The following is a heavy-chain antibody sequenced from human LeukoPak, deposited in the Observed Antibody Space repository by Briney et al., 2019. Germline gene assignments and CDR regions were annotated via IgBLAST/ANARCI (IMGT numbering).Heavy chain of an antibody. CDR3: AREPPIAVAGTIDY. Sequence: PSETLSLTCTVSGGSISSYYWSWIRQPAGKGLEWIGRIYTSGSTNYNPSLKSRVTISVDKSKNHFSLKLSSVTAADTAVYYCAREPPIAVAGTIDYWGQGTLVTVSS. CDR2: IYTSGST. CDR1: GGSISSYY. V-gene: IGHV4-4*07. D-gene: IGHD6-19*01. J-gene: IGHJ4*02.